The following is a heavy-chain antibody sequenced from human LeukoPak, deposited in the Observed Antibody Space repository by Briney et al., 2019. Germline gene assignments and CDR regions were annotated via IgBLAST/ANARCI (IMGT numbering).Heavy chain of an antibody. J-gene: IGHJ4*02. Sequence: SETLSLTCPVSGGSINSSSYYWGWIRQPPGKGLEWIGYIYYSGSTNYNPSLKSRVTISVDTSKNQFSLKLSSVTAADTAVYYCARAESRIAVAYDYWGQGTLVTVSS. CDR2: IYYSGST. CDR3: ARAESRIAVAYDY. V-gene: IGHV4-61*05. D-gene: IGHD6-19*01. CDR1: GGSINSSSYY.